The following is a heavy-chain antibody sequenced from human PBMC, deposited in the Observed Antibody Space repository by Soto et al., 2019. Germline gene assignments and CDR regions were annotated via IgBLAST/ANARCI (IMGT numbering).Heavy chain of an antibody. CDR1: GGTFSGHA. CDR3: ASGLPYFDTGGPWSFDY. D-gene: IGHD3-22*01. Sequence: QVQLVQSGAEVRKSRSSVKVSCKSSGGTFSGHALSWVRQAPGQGLEWMGGIIPIFGTSNYAQKFQGRVTITADTSTRTAYMELTSLRSEDTAVYYCASGLPYFDTGGPWSFDYWGQGSLVTVSS. V-gene: IGHV1-69*06. J-gene: IGHJ4*02. CDR2: IIPIFGTS.